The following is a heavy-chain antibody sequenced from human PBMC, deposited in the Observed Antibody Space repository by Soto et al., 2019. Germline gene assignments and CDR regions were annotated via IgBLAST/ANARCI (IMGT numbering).Heavy chain of an antibody. Sequence: ASVKVSCKVPVYTLTELSMHWVRQAPGKGLEWMGGFDPEDGETIYAQKFQGRVTMTEDTSTDTAYMELSSLRSEDTAVYSCTTSHGSWSYIPRLGAFDIWGQGTMDTVSS. J-gene: IGHJ3*02. V-gene: IGHV1-24*01. CDR1: VYTLTELS. CDR3: TTSHGSWSYIPRLGAFDI. D-gene: IGHD3-10*01. CDR2: FDPEDGET.